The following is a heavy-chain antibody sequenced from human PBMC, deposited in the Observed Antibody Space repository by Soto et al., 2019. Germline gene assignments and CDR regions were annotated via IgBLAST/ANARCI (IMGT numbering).Heavy chain of an antibody. D-gene: IGHD1-26*01. CDR3: AREIVGAISRSVALDI. Sequence: ASVKVSCKASGFSITNYHMHLVRHAPGQGLEWMGVITPLGGATTYAQKFQGRVTMTADMSTSDVHMDLSSLRSDDTAVYYCAREIVGAISRSVALDICGQGTMVTVSS. V-gene: IGHV1-46*01. CDR2: ITPLGGAT. J-gene: IGHJ3*02. CDR1: GFSITNYH.